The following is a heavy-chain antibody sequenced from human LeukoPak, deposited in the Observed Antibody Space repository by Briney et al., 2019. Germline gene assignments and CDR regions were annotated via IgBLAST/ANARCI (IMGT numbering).Heavy chain of an antibody. CDR3: ATGYTSGTRIDY. D-gene: IGHD6-19*01. CDR2: ISSSSSDI. Sequence: GGSLRLSCAASGFTFSAFSMNWVRQAPGKGQEWVSAISSSSSDIYYTDSVKGRFTISRDNANNFLYLQVSSLRAEDTAVYYCATGYTSGTRIDYWGRGTLVSVSS. J-gene: IGHJ4*02. CDR1: GFTFSAFS. V-gene: IGHV3-21*01.